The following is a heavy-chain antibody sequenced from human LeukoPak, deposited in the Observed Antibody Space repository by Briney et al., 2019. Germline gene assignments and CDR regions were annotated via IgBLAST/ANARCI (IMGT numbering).Heavy chain of an antibody. CDR1: GFTFSSYS. Sequence: GGSLRLSCAVSGFTFSSYSMNWVRQAPGKGLEWVSSISNSSSYIYYADSVKGRFTISRDNAKNSLFLQMNSLRAEDTAVYYCAREAMGYYFDYWGQGTLVTVSS. D-gene: IGHD5-18*01. J-gene: IGHJ4*02. V-gene: IGHV3-21*01. CDR3: AREAMGYYFDY. CDR2: ISNSSSYI.